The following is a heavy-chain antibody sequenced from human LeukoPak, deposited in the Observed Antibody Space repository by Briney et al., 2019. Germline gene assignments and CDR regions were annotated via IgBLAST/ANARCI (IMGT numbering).Heavy chain of an antibody. CDR1: GYSISSGYY. Sequence: PSETLSLTXAVSGYSISSGYYWGCIRPPPGKGLEGIGSIYHSGSTYYNPSLKSRVTISVDTSKNQFSLKLSSVTAADTAVYYCARLGGRGCSSTSCYPLDYWGQGTLVTVSS. V-gene: IGHV4-38-2*01. CDR3: ARLGGRGCSSTSCYPLDY. CDR2: IYHSGST. D-gene: IGHD2-2*01. J-gene: IGHJ4*02.